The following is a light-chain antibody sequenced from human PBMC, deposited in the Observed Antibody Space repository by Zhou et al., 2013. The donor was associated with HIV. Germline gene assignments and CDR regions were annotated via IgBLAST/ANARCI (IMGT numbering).Light chain of an antibody. V-gene: IGKV1-33*01. J-gene: IGKJ5*01. CDR3: QHDGLPR. CDR1: QDIKYY. Sequence: DIQMTQSPSSLSASVGDRVTISCQASQDIKYYLNWYQHKPGKAPKLLIYDASNLETGVPSRFSGSGSGTDFTLTISSLQPEDIATYYCQHDGLPRFGPGTRLESK. CDR2: DAS.